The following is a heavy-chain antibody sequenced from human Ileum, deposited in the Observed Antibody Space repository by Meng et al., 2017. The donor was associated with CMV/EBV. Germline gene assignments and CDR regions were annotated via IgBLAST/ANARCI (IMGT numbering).Heavy chain of an antibody. CDR2: ISGSGGTT. D-gene: IGHD2-2*01. J-gene: IGHJ5*02. CDR3: AKGSLLSGAGWFDP. V-gene: IGHV3-23*01. Sequence: GGSLRLSCAASGFTFSSFPMHWVRQAPGKGLEWVSAISGSGGTTYYADSVKGRFTISRDNSKNTLYLQMNSLRAEDTAVYYCAKGSLLSGAGWFDPWGQGTLVTVSS. CDR1: GFTFSSFP.